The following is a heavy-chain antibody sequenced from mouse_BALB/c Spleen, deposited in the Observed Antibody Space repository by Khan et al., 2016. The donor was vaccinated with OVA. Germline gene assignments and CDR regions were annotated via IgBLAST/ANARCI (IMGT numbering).Heavy chain of an antibody. J-gene: IGHJ3*01. CDR2: IWSAGST. V-gene: IGHV2-2*02. CDR3: ARRGDDYGRAAWFVD. CDR1: GFSLNAYS. Sequence: QVQLKESGPGLLQPSQSLSITCTVSGFSLNAYSVHRVRRYPAQGLEWRGVIWSAGSTDYPAAFMSRLSVNKDHSKSQLFFKMNSPQNNDTAVYYCARRGDDYGRAAWFVDWGQGTLVTVSA. D-gene: IGHD2-4*01.